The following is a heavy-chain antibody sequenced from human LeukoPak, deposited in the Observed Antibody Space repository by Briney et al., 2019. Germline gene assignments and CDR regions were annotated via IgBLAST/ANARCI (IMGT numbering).Heavy chain of an antibody. J-gene: IGHJ4*02. V-gene: IGHV3-74*01. Sequence: GGSLRLSCAASGFTFSSYWMHWVRQAPGKGLVWVSRINSDGSSTSYADSVKGRFTISRDNAKNTLYLQINSLRAEDTAVYYCARDNPHSGYDLWGQGTLVTVSS. D-gene: IGHD5-12*01. CDR3: ARDNPHSGYDL. CDR1: GFTFSSYW. CDR2: INSDGSST.